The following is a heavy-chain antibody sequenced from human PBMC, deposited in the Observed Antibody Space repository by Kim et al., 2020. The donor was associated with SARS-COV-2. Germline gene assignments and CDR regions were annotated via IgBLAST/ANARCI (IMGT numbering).Heavy chain of an antibody. D-gene: IGHD4-17*01. Sequence: GGSLRLSCAASGFTFSSYWMSWVRQAPGKGLEWVANIKQDGSEKYYVDSVKGRFTISRDNAKNSLYLQMNSLRAEDTAVYYCARENNRDYGGIDYWGQGTLVTVSS. CDR1: GFTFSSYW. V-gene: IGHV3-7*01. CDR2: IKQDGSEK. J-gene: IGHJ4*02. CDR3: ARENNRDYGGIDY.